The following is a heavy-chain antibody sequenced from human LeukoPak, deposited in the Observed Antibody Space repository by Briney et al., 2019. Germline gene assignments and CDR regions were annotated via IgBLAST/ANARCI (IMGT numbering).Heavy chain of an antibody. CDR3: AKEGDGEYYFDY. CDR2: IYSGGST. V-gene: IGHV3-66*01. D-gene: IGHD5-24*01. CDR1: GFTVSSNY. Sequence: HPGGSLRLSCAASGFTVSSNYMSWVRQAPGKGLEWVSVIYSGGSTYYADSVKGRFTISRDNSKNTLYLQMNSLRAEDTAVYYCAKEGDGEYYFDYWGQGTLVTVSS. J-gene: IGHJ4*02.